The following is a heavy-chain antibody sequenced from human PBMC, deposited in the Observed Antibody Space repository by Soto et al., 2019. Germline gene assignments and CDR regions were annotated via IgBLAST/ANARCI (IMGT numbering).Heavy chain of an antibody. CDR1: GYIFTDYY. J-gene: IGHJ6*02. D-gene: IGHD2-21*01. CDR3: AKDPNHIDYHSYYGMDV. V-gene: IGHV1-2*06. Sequence: ASVKVSCKASGYIFTDYYMHWVRQAPGQELGWMGRINPNSGGTNYAQKFQGRVTMTRDTSISTAYTELSSLRSEDTAVYYCAKDPNHIDYHSYYGMDVWGQGTTVTVSS. CDR2: INPNSGGT.